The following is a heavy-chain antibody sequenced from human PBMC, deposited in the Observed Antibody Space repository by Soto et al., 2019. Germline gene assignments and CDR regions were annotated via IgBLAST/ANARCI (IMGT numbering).Heavy chain of an antibody. J-gene: IGHJ4*02. V-gene: IGHV3-48*02. CDR2: ISDSSSSTI. D-gene: IGHD3-3*01. CDR3: ARDTQDDFWSGYYRDY. Sequence: EVHLVESGGGLVQPGGSLRLSCAASGFTFSSYSMNWVRQAPGKGLEWVSYISDSSSSTIYYADSVKGRFTISRDNAKNSLYLQMNSLRDEDTAVYYCARDTQDDFWSGYYRDYWGQGTLVTVSS. CDR1: GFTFSSYS.